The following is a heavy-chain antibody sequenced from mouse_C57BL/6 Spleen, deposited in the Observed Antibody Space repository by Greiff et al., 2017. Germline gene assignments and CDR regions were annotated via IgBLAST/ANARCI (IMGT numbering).Heavy chain of an antibody. CDR1: GFTFSSYA. V-gene: IGHV5-9-1*02. D-gene: IGHD1-1*01. J-gene: IGHJ1*03. CDR3: TRGYGTYYWYFDV. CDR2: ISSGGDYI. Sequence: EVHLVESGEGLVKPGGSLKLSCAASGFTFSSYAMSWVRQTPEKRLEWVAYISSGGDYIYYADTVKGRFTISRDNARNTLYLQMSSLKSEDTAMYYCTRGYGTYYWYFDVWGTGTTVTVSS.